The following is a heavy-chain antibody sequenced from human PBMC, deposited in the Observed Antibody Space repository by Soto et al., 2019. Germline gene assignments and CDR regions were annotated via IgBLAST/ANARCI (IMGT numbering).Heavy chain of an antibody. Sequence: EVQLVESGGGLVQPGGSLGLSCAASGLTFTNYWMHWVRQAPGKGLVWVSRINSDESTTNYADSVKGRFTISRDNAKNTLYLQMNSLRAEDTAVYYCALSHTVTTDYWGQGTLVTVSS. V-gene: IGHV3-74*01. CDR1: GLTFTNYW. D-gene: IGHD4-17*01. CDR3: ALSHTVTTDY. CDR2: INSDESTT. J-gene: IGHJ4*02.